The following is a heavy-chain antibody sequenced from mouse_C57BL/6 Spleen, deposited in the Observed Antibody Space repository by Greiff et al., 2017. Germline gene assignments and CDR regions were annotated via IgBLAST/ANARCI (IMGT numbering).Heavy chain of an antibody. CDR2: INPGSGGT. CDR3: ARQETGTSFDY. Sequence: VQLQQSGAELVRPGPSVKVSCKASGYAFTNYLIEWVKQRPGQGLEWIGVINPGSGGTIYNEKFKGKATLTADKSSSTAYMQLSSLTSEDSAVYFCARQETGTSFDYWGQGTTLTVSS. J-gene: IGHJ2*01. CDR1: GYAFTNYL. D-gene: IGHD4-1*01. V-gene: IGHV1-54*01.